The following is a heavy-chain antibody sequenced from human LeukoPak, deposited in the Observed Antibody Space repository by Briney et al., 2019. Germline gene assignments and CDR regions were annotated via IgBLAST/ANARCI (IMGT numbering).Heavy chain of an antibody. CDR1: GFTFSSYG. CDR2: ISYDGSNK. D-gene: IGHD4-17*01. CDR3: AKDGYYGDYVGAFDI. Sequence: GGSLRLSCAASGFTFSSYGMHWVRQAPGKGLEWVAVISYDGSNKYYADSVKGRFTISRDNSKNTLYLQMNSLRAEDTAVYYCAKDGYYGDYVGAFDIWGQGTMVTVSS. V-gene: IGHV3-30*18. J-gene: IGHJ3*02.